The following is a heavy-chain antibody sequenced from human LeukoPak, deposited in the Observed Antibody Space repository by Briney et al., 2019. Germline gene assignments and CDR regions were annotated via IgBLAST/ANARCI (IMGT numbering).Heavy chain of an antibody. CDR3: AGGGYSYGHSFDY. Sequence: SETLSLTCTVSGGSISSYYWSWIRQPPGKGLEWIGYIYYSGSTNYNPSLKSRVTISVDTSKNQFSLKLSSVTAADTAVYYYAGGGYSYGHSFDYWGQGTLVTVSS. CDR1: GGSISSYY. CDR2: IYYSGST. J-gene: IGHJ4*02. V-gene: IGHV4-59*01. D-gene: IGHD5-18*01.